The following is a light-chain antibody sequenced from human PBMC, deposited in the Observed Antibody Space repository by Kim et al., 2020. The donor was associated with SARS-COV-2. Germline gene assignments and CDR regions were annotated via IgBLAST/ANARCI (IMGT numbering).Light chain of an antibody. CDR3: HQYNSYPHT. CDR1: QSITRW. Sequence: SASVGDGVIMTCPASQSITRWLAWYQQKPGEATKLLIYDATSLKRVVSSRCSGSGSGTEFTITSSSLQPDDVASYCCHQYNSYPHTFGGGTKLEI. J-gene: IGKJ2*01. V-gene: IGKV1-5*01. CDR2: DAT.